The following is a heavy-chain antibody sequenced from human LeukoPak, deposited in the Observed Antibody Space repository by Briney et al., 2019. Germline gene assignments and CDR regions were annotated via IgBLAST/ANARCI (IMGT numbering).Heavy chain of an antibody. V-gene: IGHV1-18*01. CDR2: ISAYNGNT. CDR1: GYTFTIYG. CDR3: SMHRSADY. Sequence: GASVKVSFTASGYTFTIYGICWVREAPGQGLEWMGWISAYNGNTNYAQKLQGRVTMTTDTSTSTAYMELRSLRSDDTAVYYCSMHRSADYWGQGTLVTVSS. J-gene: IGHJ4*02. D-gene: IGHD2-15*01.